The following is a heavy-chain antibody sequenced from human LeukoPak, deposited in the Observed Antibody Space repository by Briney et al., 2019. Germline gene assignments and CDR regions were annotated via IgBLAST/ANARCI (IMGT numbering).Heavy chain of an antibody. J-gene: IGHJ4*02. Sequence: PGGPLRLSCTASGFTFGDYAMSWVRQAPGKGLEWVGFIRSKAYGGTTEYAASVKGRFTISSDDSKSIAYLQMNSLKTEDTAVYYCTRTTVEPNFDYWGQGTLVTFSS. CDR1: GFTFGDYA. V-gene: IGHV3-49*04. D-gene: IGHD4-23*01. CDR3: TRTTVEPNFDY. CDR2: IRSKAYGGTT.